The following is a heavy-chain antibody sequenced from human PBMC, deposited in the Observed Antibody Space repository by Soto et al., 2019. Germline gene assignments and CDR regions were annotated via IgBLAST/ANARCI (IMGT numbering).Heavy chain of an antibody. V-gene: IGHV3-30-3*01. D-gene: IGHD5-12*01. CDR2: ISYDGSNK. J-gene: IGHJ6*02. CDR1: GFTFSSYA. CDR3: ARVRERGYSAIRVLSYYRGMDV. Sequence: GGSLRLSCAASGFTFSSYAMHWVRQAPGKGLEWVAVISYDGSNKYYADSVKGRFTISRDNSKNTLYLQMNSLRAEDTAVYYWARVRERGYSAIRVLSYYRGMDVWGQGTTVTVSS.